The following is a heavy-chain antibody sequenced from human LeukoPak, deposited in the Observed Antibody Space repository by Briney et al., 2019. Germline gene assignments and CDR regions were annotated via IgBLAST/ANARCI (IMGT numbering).Heavy chain of an antibody. V-gene: IGHV3-7*01. CDR2: IKQDGSEK. Sequence: GGSLRLSCAASEFTFSGYWMNWVRQAPGKGLEWVSNIKQDGSEKQYVDSVRGRFTISRDNAKNSLYLQMNRLRVEDTVLYYCARGGFVGAADYWGQGTLVTVSS. D-gene: IGHD6-13*01. CDR3: ARGGFVGAADY. J-gene: IGHJ4*02. CDR1: EFTFSGYW.